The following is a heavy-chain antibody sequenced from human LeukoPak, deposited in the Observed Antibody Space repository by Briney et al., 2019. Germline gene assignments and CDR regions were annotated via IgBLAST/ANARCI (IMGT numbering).Heavy chain of an antibody. CDR1: GDSISTSSYY. Sequence: PSETLSLTCGVSGDSISTSSYYWGWIRQPPGKGLEWIGSVYYSGSSGSTYYNLSLKSRVTISVDTSKNQFSLNLTSVTATDTAVYYCARAVASRVYFDYWGQGALVTVSS. D-gene: IGHD6-19*01. CDR2: VYYSGSSGST. J-gene: IGHJ4*02. CDR3: ARAVASRVYFDY. V-gene: IGHV4-39*01.